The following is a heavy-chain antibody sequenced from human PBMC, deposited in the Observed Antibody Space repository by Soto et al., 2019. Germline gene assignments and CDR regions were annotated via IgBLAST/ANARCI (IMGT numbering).Heavy chain of an antibody. V-gene: IGHV1-18*01. J-gene: IGHJ6*02. Sequence: ASVKVSCKASGYTFTSYGISWVRQTPGQGLEWMGWISAYNGNTNYAQKLQGRVTMTTDTSTSTAYMELRSLRSDDTAVYYCARVSYYYYYGMDVWGQGTTVTVSS. CDR1: GYTFTSYG. CDR2: ISAYNGNT. CDR3: ARVSYYYYYGMDV.